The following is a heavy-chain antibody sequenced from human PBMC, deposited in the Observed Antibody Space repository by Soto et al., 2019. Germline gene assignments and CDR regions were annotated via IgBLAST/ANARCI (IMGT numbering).Heavy chain of an antibody. CDR3: ARDAAGYCSGGSCYWGWFDP. J-gene: IGHJ5*02. CDR1: GFTFSSYA. CDR2: ISYDGSNK. V-gene: IGHV3-30-3*01. D-gene: IGHD2-15*01. Sequence: QVQLVESGGGVVQPGRSLRLSCAASGFTFSSYAMHWVRQAPGKGLEWVAVISYDGSNKYYADSVKGRFTISRDNSKNTLYRQMNSLRAEDTAVYYCARDAAGYCSGGSCYWGWFDPWGQGTLVTVSS.